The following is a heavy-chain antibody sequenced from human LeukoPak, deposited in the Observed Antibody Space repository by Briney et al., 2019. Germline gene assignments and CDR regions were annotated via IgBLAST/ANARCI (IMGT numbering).Heavy chain of an antibody. J-gene: IGHJ4*02. CDR2: INTSGNS. D-gene: IGHD2-21*02. Sequence: SETLSLTCTVSGGSISSYYWSWIRQPAGKGLEWIGRINTSGNSNYNPSLRSRVTMSVDTSKNQFSLNLSSVTAADTAVYYCARGPYVVVTTKFDHWGQGTLVTVSS. V-gene: IGHV4-4*07. CDR3: ARGPYVVVTTKFDH. CDR1: GGSISSYY.